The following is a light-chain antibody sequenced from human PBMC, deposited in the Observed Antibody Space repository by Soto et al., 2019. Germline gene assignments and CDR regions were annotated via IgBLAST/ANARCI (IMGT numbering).Light chain of an antibody. CDR3: QQSYSNPWT. CDR1: QSISYY. CDR2: TTS. J-gene: IGKJ1*01. V-gene: IGKV1-39*01. Sequence: DIQMTQSPSTLSASVGDRFTITCRASQSISYYLNWYQQKPGRAPRLLIYTTSSLQSGVPSKFSGSASGTDFTLTISSLPPEDFETYYCQQSYSNPWTFGQGTKVDIK.